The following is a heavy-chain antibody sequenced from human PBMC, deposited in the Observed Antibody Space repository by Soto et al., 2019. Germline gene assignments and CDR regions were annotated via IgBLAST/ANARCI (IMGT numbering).Heavy chain of an antibody. CDR2: INHSGST. J-gene: IGHJ6*03. CDR3: AREGLYYDILTGYYNYYYYYYMDV. D-gene: IGHD3-9*01. V-gene: IGHV4-34*01. CDR1: GGSFSGCG. Sequence: SETLCLTCAVYGGSFSGCGWSWIRQPPGKGLEWIGEINHSGSTNYNPSLKSRVTISVDTSKNQFSLKLSSVTAADTAVYYCAREGLYYDILTGYYNYYYYYYMDVWGKGTTVTVSS.